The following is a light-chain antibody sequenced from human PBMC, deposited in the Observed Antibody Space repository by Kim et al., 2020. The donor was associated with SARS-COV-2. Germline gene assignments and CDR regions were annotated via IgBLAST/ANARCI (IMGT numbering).Light chain of an antibody. CDR3: QQSHSTSYT. V-gene: IGKV1-39*01. CDR2: GAS. J-gene: IGKJ2*01. Sequence: DIQMTQYPSSLSASVGDRVTITCRASQTISSYLNWYQEKPGKAPKLLIHGASSLQGGVPSRFSGSGSGIDFALTVSNLQPEDSATYYCQQSHSTSYTFGQGTKLEI. CDR1: QTISSY.